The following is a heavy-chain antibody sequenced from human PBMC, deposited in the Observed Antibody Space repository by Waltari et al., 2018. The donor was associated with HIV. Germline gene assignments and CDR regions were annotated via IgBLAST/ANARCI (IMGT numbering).Heavy chain of an antibody. CDR3: TRSSKLDY. V-gene: IGHV3-49*03. Sequence: EVQLVEFGGGLVQPGRSLRLSCPGFGLSFGDFAISWFRRAPGKGLEWVGLIRSRIYGGATEYAASAKGRFTISRDDLKSVAYLQMNSLKTEDTAVYYCTRSSKLDYWGQGTLVTVSS. CDR1: GLSFGDFA. CDR2: IRSRIYGGAT. D-gene: IGHD6-13*01. J-gene: IGHJ4*02.